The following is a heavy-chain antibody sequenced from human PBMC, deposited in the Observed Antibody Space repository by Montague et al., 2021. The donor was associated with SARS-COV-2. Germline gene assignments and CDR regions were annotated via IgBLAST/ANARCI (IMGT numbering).Heavy chain of an antibody. J-gene: IGHJ3*02. V-gene: IGHV3-23*01. CDR2: ITASGDGT. CDR1: GFTFSSFA. D-gene: IGHD5-18*01. Sequence: SRSLSLSASGFTFSSFAVSWVRQAPVKGLEWASTITASGDGTYYAYSVQVRFTISIDNSKSTLYLQMISLRAEDTAVYFCSEGYSYGSHTFDIWGQGTMVTVSP. CDR3: SEGYSYGSHTFDI.